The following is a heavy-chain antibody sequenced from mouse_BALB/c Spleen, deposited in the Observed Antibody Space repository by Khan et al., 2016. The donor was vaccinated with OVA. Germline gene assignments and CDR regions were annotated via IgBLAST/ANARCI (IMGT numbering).Heavy chain of an antibody. D-gene: IGHD1-1*02. CDR2: INSGGHYT. CDR3: ARLAYYYNSEGFAY. CDR1: GFTFSTYG. Sequence: EVELVESGGDLVKTGGSLKLSCAASGFTFSTYGMSCFRQTLDKRLVWVATINSGGHYTYYIDYMKGRFTISRDNAKNILYLQMTSLRSEDTAMYYCARLAYYYNSEGFAYWGQGTLVTVSA. J-gene: IGHJ3*01. V-gene: IGHV5-6*01.